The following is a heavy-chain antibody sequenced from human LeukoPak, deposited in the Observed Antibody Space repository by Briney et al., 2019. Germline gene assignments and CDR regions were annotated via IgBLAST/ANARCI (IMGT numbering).Heavy chain of an antibody. CDR1: GGTFSGYA. V-gene: IGHV1-69*05. J-gene: IGHJ4*02. CDR2: IIPICGTA. Sequence: GASVKVSCKASGGTFSGYAISWVRHSTGQELEWMGRIIPICGTANYAQKFQGRVTITTDESTSTAYMELSSLRSEDTVFFFKLKTAYDILTGYYKWTEDYWGQGTLVTVSS. D-gene: IGHD3-9*01. CDR3: LKTAYDILTGYYKWTEDY.